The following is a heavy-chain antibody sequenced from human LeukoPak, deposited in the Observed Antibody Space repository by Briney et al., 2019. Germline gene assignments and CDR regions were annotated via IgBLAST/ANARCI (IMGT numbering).Heavy chain of an antibody. V-gene: IGHV4-39*07. CDR3: ARVDSSNWYEYRGYFDY. Sequence: TSETLSLTCIVSGGSISSSSYYWGWIRQPPGKGLEWIGSIHYSGSTNYNPSLKSRVTISVDTSKNQFSLKLSSVTAADTAVYYCARVDSSNWYEYRGYFDYWGQGTLVTVSS. CDR2: IHYSGST. D-gene: IGHD6-13*01. J-gene: IGHJ4*02. CDR1: GGSISSSSYY.